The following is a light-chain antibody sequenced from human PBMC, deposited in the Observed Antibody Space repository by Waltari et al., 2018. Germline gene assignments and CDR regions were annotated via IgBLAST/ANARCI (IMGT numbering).Light chain of an antibody. Sequence: EIVLTQSPGTLSLSPGERATLPCSASQSVSSSYLAWYPQKPGQAPRLLIYGASSRATGIPDRFSGRGSGTDFTLTISRLEPEDFAVYYCQQYGSSPWTFGQGTKVEIK. V-gene: IGKV3-20*01. CDR1: QSVSSSY. CDR2: GAS. CDR3: QQYGSSPWT. J-gene: IGKJ1*01.